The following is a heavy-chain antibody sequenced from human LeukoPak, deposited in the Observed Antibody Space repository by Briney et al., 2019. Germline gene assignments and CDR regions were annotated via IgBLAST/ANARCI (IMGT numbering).Heavy chain of an antibody. CDR3: ARRKGYGYSSGWYNPYYFDY. V-gene: IGHV4-34*01. J-gene: IGHJ4*02. D-gene: IGHD6-19*01. Sequence: SETLSLTCAVSGGSFSGYYWSWIRQPPGKGLEWIGEINHSGSTNYNPSLKSRVTISVDTSKNQFSLKLSSVTAADTAVYYCARRKGYGYSSGWYNPYYFDYWGQGTLVTVSS. CDR2: INHSGST. CDR1: GGSFSGYY.